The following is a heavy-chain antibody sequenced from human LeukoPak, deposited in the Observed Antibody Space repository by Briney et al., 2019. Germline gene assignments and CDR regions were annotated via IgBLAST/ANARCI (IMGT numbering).Heavy chain of an antibody. CDR1: GYTLTELS. Sequence: ASVKVSCKVSGYTLTELSMHWVRQAPGKRLEWMGGFDPEDGETIYAQKFQGRVTMTEDTSTDTAYMELSSLRSEDTAVYYCATGSLGSGSQYNWFDPWGQGTLVTVSS. D-gene: IGHD3-10*01. CDR3: ATGSLGSGSQYNWFDP. CDR2: FDPEDGET. J-gene: IGHJ5*02. V-gene: IGHV1-24*01.